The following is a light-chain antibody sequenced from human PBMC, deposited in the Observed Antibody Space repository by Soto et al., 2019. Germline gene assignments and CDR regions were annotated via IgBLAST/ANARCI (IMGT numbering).Light chain of an antibody. V-gene: IGKV3-20*01. J-gene: IGKJ2*01. CDR2: GAS. CDR1: QSVSSDY. CDR3: QRYGPSFMYT. Sequence: EIVLTQSPGTLSLSPGERATLSCRASQSVSSDYLAWYQQKPGQAPRLLIYGASTRATGIPDRFSGSGSGTDFTLTISRLEPEDFAAYYCQRYGPSFMYTFGQGTKVEIK.